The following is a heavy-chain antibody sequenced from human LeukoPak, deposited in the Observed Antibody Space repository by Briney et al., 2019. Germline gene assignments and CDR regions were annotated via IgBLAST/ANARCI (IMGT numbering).Heavy chain of an antibody. V-gene: IGHV4-39*01. CDR3: AEVIWGAANWFDS. CDR1: GGSISSSSYY. J-gene: IGHJ5*01. D-gene: IGHD1-26*01. Sequence: SETLSLTCTVSGGSISSSSYYWGWIRQPPGKGLEWIGSIYYSGSTYYNPSLKSRVTISVDTSKNQFSLKLSSVTAADTAVYYCAEVIWGAANWFDSWGQGTLVTVSS. CDR2: IYYSGST.